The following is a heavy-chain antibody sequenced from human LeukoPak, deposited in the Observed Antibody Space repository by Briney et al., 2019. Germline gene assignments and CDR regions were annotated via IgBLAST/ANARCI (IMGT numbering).Heavy chain of an antibody. D-gene: IGHD1-26*01. J-gene: IGHJ4*02. CDR3: ARDSIYSGIDY. CDR2: IYYSGST. V-gene: IGHV4-31*03. Sequence: SKTLSLTCTVSGGSISSGGYYWSWIRQHPGKGLEWIGYIYYSGSTYYNPSLKSRVTISVDTSKNQFSLKLSSVTAADTAVYCCARDSIYSGIDYWGQGTLVTVSS. CDR1: GGSISSGGYY.